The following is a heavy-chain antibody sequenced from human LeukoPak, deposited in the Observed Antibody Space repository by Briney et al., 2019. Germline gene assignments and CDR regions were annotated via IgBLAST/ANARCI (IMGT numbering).Heavy chain of an antibody. Sequence: EASVTGSCKASGYTFTSYYMHWVRQAPGQGLEWMGRINPNSGGTNYAQKFEVRVTMTRDTSISTVYMELSRLTSDDTAVYYCAREGDLPMDVWGKGTTLTVSS. CDR2: INPNSGGT. CDR3: AREGDLPMDV. J-gene: IGHJ6*03. D-gene: IGHD3-3*01. V-gene: IGHV1-2*06. CDR1: GYTFTSYY.